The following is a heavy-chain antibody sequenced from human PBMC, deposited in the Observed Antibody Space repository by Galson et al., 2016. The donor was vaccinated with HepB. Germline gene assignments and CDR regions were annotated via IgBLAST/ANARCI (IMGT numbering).Heavy chain of an antibody. CDR3: VKTQGYSTGWYGMDV. V-gene: IGHV3-23*01. J-gene: IGHJ6*02. D-gene: IGHD6-19*01. CDR1: GFTFRNYG. CDR2: ISGSGDST. Sequence: SLRLSCAASGFTFRNYGMTWVRQAPGEGLEWVSVISGSGDSTYYADSVKGRFTISRDNFKSTLSLQMNSLRAEDTAVYYCVKTQGYSTGWYGMDVWGQGTRSPSP.